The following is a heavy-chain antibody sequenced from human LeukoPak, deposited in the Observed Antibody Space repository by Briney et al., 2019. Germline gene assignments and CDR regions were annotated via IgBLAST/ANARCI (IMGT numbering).Heavy chain of an antibody. Sequence: GGSLRLSCAASRFTFSSYAMSWVRQAPGKGLEYVSAISGSGGATYYADSVKGRFTISRDNSKNTLYLQMSSLRPEDTAVYYCVSLPRTTVTTSGDYWGQGTLVTVSS. V-gene: IGHV3-64D*06. CDR3: VSLPRTTVTTSGDY. CDR1: RFTFSSYA. CDR2: ISGSGGAT. J-gene: IGHJ4*02. D-gene: IGHD4-17*01.